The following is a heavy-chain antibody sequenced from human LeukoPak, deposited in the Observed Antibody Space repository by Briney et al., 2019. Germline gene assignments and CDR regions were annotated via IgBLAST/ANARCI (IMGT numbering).Heavy chain of an antibody. Sequence: ASVKVSCKASGGTFSGYAISWVRQAPGQGLEWMGRIIPIFGTANYAQKFQGRVTITTDESTSTAYMELSSLRSEDTAVYYCARDHFRHIQAHNWFDPWGQGTLVTVSS. CDR3: ARDHFRHIQAHNWFDP. J-gene: IGHJ5*02. CDR1: GGTFSGYA. D-gene: IGHD2/OR15-2a*01. CDR2: IIPIFGTA. V-gene: IGHV1-69*05.